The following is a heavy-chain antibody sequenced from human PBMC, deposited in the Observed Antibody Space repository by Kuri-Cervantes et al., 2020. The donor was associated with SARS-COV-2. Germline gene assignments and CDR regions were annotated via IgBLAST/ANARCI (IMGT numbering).Heavy chain of an antibody. J-gene: IGHJ6*02. V-gene: IGHV1-69*05. CDR1: GGTFSSYA. Sequence: SVKVSCKASGGTFSSYAISWVRQAPGQGLEWMGGIIPIFGTANYAQKFQGRVTMTRNTSISTAYMELSSLRSEDTAVYYCASSRSITIFGVVINYYYGMDVWGQGTTVTVSS. CDR2: IIPIFGTA. CDR3: ASSRSITIFGVVINYYYGMDV. D-gene: IGHD3-3*01.